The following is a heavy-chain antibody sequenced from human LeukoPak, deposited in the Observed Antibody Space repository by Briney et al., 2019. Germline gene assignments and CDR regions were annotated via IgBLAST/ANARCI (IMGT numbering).Heavy chain of an antibody. D-gene: IGHD4-17*01. Sequence: GGSLRLSCTASGFTFRDYNINWFRQAPGRGLEWVGFIRSKADGGTTEYAASVKGRLTISRDDSKNVAYLQINNLRAEDTALYYCARDDRPYGHDFDYWGQGTLVTVSS. CDR2: IRSKADGGTT. J-gene: IGHJ4*02. V-gene: IGHV3-49*03. CDR3: ARDDRPYGHDFDY. CDR1: GFTFRDYN.